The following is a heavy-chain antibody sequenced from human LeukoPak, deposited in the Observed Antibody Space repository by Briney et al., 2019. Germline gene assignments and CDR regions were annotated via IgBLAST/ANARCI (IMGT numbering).Heavy chain of an antibody. CDR3: ARDPIAAAGNLNWFDP. J-gene: IGHJ5*02. CDR2: ISAYNGNT. CDR1: GYTFTSYG. V-gene: IGHV1-18*01. Sequence: ASVKVSCKASGYTFTSYGISWVRQAPGQGLEWMGWISAYNGNTNYAQKLQGRVTMTTDTSTSTAYMELRSLRSDDTAVYYRARDPIAAAGNLNWFDPWGQGTLVTVSS. D-gene: IGHD6-13*01.